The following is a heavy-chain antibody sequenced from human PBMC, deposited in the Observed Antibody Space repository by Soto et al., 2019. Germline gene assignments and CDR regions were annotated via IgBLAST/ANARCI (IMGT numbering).Heavy chain of an antibody. J-gene: IGHJ6*02. CDR3: ARELRIAAAGMGYYYGMDV. CDR2: IIPIFGTT. Sequence: ASVKVSCKASGGTFSNYAFSWVRQAPGQGLDWMGTIIPIFGTTNFAQKFQGRVTMTADESTTTVYMELSSLRSEDTAVYYCARELRIAAAGMGYYYGMDVWGQGTLVIVSS. CDR1: GGTFSNYA. V-gene: IGHV1-69*13. D-gene: IGHD6-13*01.